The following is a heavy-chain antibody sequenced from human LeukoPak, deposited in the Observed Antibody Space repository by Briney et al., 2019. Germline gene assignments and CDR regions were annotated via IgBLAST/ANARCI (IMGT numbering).Heavy chain of an antibody. CDR3: ARLGLAAADDY. CDR2: ISSSSSYI. Sequence: GGSLGLSCAASGFTFSSYSMNWVRQAPGKGLEWVSSISSSSSYIYYADSVKGRFTISRDNAKNSLYLQMNSLRAEDTAVYYCARLGLAAADDYWGQGTLVTFSS. J-gene: IGHJ4*02. CDR1: GFTFSSYS. V-gene: IGHV3-21*01. D-gene: IGHD6-13*01.